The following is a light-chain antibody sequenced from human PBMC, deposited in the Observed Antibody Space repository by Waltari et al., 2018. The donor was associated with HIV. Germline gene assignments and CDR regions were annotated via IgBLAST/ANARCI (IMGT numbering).Light chain of an antibody. CDR3: SSFAGTHKL. CDR2: EVT. CDR1: NGDISDYNT. J-gene: IGLJ2*01. Sequence: QSALTQSPSASGSPGQSVNISCTGANGDISDYNTDSWYQQHSDRPPKLIIFEVTKRPSGVPDRFSGSKSGNTASLFVSGLQPEDEATYFCSSFAGTHKLFGGGTKLTVL. V-gene: IGLV2-8*01.